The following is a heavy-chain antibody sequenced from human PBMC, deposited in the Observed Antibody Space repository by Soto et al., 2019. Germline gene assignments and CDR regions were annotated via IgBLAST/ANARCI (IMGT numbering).Heavy chain of an antibody. CDR1: GYTFTSYG. V-gene: IGHV1-18*01. CDR2: ISAYNGNT. J-gene: IGHJ4*02. D-gene: IGHD3-10*01. CDR3: ARAKTTYSARGEFDY. Sequence: QVQLVQSGAEVKKPGASVKVSCKASGYTFTSYGISWVRQAPGQGLEWVGWISAYNGNTNYAQKLQGRVTMTTDTSTSTAYMELRSLRSDDTAVYYCARAKTTYSARGEFDYWGQGTLVTVSS.